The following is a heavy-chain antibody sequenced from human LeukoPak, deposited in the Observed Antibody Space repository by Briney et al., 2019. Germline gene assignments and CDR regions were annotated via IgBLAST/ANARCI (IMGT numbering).Heavy chain of an antibody. J-gene: IGHJ4*02. Sequence: AGGSLRLSCAASGFTFSTYNMNWVRQAPGKGLEWVSSIISSSTYIYYADSVKGRFTISRDNAKNSLYLQMNSLRAEDTAVYYCARALDGYNSDYWGQGTLVTVSS. V-gene: IGHV3-21*01. CDR2: IISSSTYI. D-gene: IGHD5-24*01. CDR1: GFTFSTYN. CDR3: ARALDGYNSDY.